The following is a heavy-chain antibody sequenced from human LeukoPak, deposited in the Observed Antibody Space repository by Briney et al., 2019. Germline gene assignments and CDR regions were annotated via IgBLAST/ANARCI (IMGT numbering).Heavy chain of an antibody. Sequence: ASVKVSCKASGYTFTSYGISWVRQAPGQGLEWVGWISAYNGNTNYAQKLQGRVTMTTDTSTTTVYMELRSLRSDDTAVYYCARVDDDILTGYHQFDYWGQGTLVTVSS. CDR2: ISAYNGNT. CDR3: ARVDDDILTGYHQFDY. V-gene: IGHV1-18*01. CDR1: GYTFTSYG. J-gene: IGHJ4*02. D-gene: IGHD3-9*01.